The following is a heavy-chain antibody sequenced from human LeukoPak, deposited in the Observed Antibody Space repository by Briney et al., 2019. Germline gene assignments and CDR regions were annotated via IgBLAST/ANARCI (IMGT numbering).Heavy chain of an antibody. J-gene: IGHJ4*02. V-gene: IGHV4-31*03. D-gene: IGHD5-18*01. CDR1: GGSISSGGYS. CDR2: IYYSGST. Sequence: PSETLSLTCTVSGGSISSGGYSWSWIRQHPGKGLEWIGYIYYSGSTYYNPSLKSRVTISVDTSKNQFSLKLSSVTAADTAVYYCASGDTAMVRIDYWGQGTLVTVSS. CDR3: ASGDTAMVRIDY.